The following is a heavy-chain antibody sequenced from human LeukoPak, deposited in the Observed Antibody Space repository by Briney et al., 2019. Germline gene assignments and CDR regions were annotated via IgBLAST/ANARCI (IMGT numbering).Heavy chain of an antibody. D-gene: IGHD2-21*01. Sequence: SETLSLTCSVPGGSLNSFTHYWGWIRQPPGKGLEWIGCIFSSGSTYYNPSLQSRVAISLDTSKNQFALKLTSVTAADTAGYYCARGLAHGGIANWFDPWGQGTLVIVSS. CDR1: GGSLNSFTHY. V-gene: IGHV4-39*06. J-gene: IGHJ5*02. CDR2: IFSSGST. CDR3: ARGLAHGGIANWFDP.